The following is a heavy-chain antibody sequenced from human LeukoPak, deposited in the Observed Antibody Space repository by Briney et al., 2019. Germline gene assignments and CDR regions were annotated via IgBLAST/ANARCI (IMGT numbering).Heavy chain of an antibody. D-gene: IGHD3-22*01. J-gene: IGHJ4*02. CDR2: INWNGGST. Sequence: GGSLRLSCAASGFTLDDYGMSWVRHAPGKGLEWVSGINWNGGSTGYAASVKGRFTISRDNAKNSLYLQMNSLRAEDAALYYCARWGYYYDSSGYYHGIDYWGQGTLVTVSS. V-gene: IGHV3-20*04. CDR3: ARWGYYYDSSGYYHGIDY. CDR1: GFTLDDYG.